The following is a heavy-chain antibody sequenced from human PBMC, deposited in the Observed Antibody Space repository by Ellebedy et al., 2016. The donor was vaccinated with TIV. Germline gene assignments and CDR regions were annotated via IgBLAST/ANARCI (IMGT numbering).Heavy chain of an antibody. V-gene: IGHV3-66*01. CDR3: ARGITRFFFGLNV. CDR1: GFSVRNNY. Sequence: PGGSLRLSCTASGFSVRNNYMTWVRQAPGKGLEWISVIYSGGGSYYADSVRGRFTVSRDNSKNTLFLQMNSLRAEDTAVYYCARGITRFFFGLNVWGQGTTVIVSS. CDR2: IYSGGGS. D-gene: IGHD3-10*01. J-gene: IGHJ6*01.